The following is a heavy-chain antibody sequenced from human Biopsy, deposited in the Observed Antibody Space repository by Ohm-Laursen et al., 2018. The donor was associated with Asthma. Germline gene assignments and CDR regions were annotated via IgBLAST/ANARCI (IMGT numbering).Heavy chain of an antibody. J-gene: IGHJ4*02. D-gene: IGHD2-2*01. V-gene: IGHV1-46*01. CDR3: ARDGPVGDPSDY. CDR2: INPSGGST. CDR1: GYTFTSYY. Sequence: SVKVSCKASGYTFTSYYMHWVRQAPGQGLEWMGIINPSGGSTSYAQKFQGRVTMTTDTSTSTAYMELRSLRSDDTAVYYCARDGPVGDPSDYWGQGTLVTVSS.